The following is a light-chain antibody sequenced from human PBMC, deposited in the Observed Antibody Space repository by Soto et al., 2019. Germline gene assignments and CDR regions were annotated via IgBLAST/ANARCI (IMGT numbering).Light chain of an antibody. Sequence: QTVVTQEPSLTVSPGGTVTRTCGSSTGAVTSGHYPYWCQQKPGQAPRTLIYDTSNKHSWTPARFSGSLLGGKAALTLSGAQPEDEAEYYCLLSYSGALVVFGGGTKLTVL. CDR2: DTS. CDR3: LLSYSGALVV. CDR1: TGAVTSGHY. J-gene: IGLJ2*01. V-gene: IGLV7-46*01.